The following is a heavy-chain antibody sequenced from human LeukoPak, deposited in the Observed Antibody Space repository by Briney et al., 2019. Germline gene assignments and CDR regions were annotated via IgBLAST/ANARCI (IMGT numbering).Heavy chain of an antibody. V-gene: IGHV4-59*01. CDR2: IYYSGST. J-gene: IGHJ4*02. D-gene: IGHD3-3*01. CDR1: GGSISSYY. Sequence: ASETLSLTCTVSGGSISSYYWSWIRQPPGKGLEWIGYIYYSGSTNYNPSLKSRVTISVDTSKNQFSLRLSSVTAADTAVYYCARVTGYVLEDYFDYWGQGTLVTVSS. CDR3: ARVTGYVLEDYFDY.